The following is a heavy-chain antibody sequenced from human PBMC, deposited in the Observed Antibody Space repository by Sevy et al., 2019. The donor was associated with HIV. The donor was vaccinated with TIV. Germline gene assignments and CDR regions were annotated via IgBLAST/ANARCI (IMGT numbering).Heavy chain of an antibody. D-gene: IGHD2-15*01. J-gene: IGHJ6*02. CDR1: GFTFSSYA. V-gene: IGHV3-23*01. CDR3: AIGYCSGGSCPRDYYYYGMDF. CDR2: ISSRGRST. Sequence: GGSLRLSCAASGFTFSSYAMNWVRQAPGKGLEWVSSISSRGRSTYYADSVEGRFTISRDNSENTLYLQMNSLRADDTAVYYCAIGYCSGGSCPRDYYYYGMDFWGQGTTVTVSS.